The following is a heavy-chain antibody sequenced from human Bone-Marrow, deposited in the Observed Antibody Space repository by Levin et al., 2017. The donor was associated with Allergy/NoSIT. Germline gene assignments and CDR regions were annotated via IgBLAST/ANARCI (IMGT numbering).Heavy chain of an antibody. CDR3: VRDPKFGEILSAFDI. Sequence: QPGGSLRLSCAASGFIFSDYGIHWVRQAPGKGLEWVAVISNDGNSKYYADSVKGRFTISRDNSEDTLYLQMYSLRAEDSAVYFCVRDPKFGEILSAFDIWGQGTMVTVSS. CDR2: ISNDGNSK. V-gene: IGHV3-30*03. J-gene: IGHJ3*02. CDR1: GFIFSDYG. D-gene: IGHD3-10*01.